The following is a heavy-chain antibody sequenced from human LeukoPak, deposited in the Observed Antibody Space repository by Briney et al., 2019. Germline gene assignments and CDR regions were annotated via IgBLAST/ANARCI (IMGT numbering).Heavy chain of an antibody. Sequence: SETLSLTCAIYGGSFGGYYWNWICQSPGKGLEWIGEINHSGSINYNPSLKSRVTILVDTSKNQFSLKLSSMTAADTAVYYCARFPCSGDSCYSGIRAFDIWGQETMVTVSS. J-gene: IGHJ3*02. V-gene: IGHV4-34*01. CDR1: GGSFGGYY. CDR3: ARFPCSGDSCYSGIRAFDI. D-gene: IGHD2-15*01. CDR2: INHSGSI.